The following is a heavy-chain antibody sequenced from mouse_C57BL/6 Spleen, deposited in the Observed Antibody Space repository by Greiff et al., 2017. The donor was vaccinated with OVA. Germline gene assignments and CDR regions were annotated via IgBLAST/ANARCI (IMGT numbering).Heavy chain of an antibody. Sequence: VKLVESGPGLVAPSQSLSITCTVSGFSLTSYGVHWVRQPPGKGLEWLVVIWSDGSTTYNSALKSRLSISKDNSKSQVFLKMNSLQTDDTAMYYCARQGYYDYDDWFAYWGQGTLVTVSA. J-gene: IGHJ3*01. D-gene: IGHD2-4*01. CDR3: ARQGYYDYDDWFAY. V-gene: IGHV2-6-1*01. CDR2: IWSDGST. CDR1: GFSLTSYG.